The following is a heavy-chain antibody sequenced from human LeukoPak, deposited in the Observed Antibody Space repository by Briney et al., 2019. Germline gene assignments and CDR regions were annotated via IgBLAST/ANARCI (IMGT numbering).Heavy chain of an antibody. CDR1: GFIFSSYW. CDR2: IKEDGSAK. V-gene: IGHV3-7*05. CDR3: VMDMDV. Sequence: AGGSLRLSCAASGFIFSSYWMNWVRQAPGKGLEWVANIKEDGSAKYYVDSVKGRFTISRDNVKNSLYLQMNSLRAEDTAVYYCVMDMDVWGQGTTVTVSS. J-gene: IGHJ6*02.